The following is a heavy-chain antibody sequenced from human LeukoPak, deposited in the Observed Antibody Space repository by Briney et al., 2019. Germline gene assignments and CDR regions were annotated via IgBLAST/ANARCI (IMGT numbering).Heavy chain of an antibody. J-gene: IGHJ4*02. CDR3: ARGGYSFDY. V-gene: IGHV3-7*01. CDR2: LHADGIER. D-gene: IGHD5-12*01. Sequence: PGGSLRLSCAASGFTLSGYWMSWVRQAPGKGQEWVARLHADGIERYYVDPVKGRFTISRDNAKNSLHLQMYSLRLDDTAVYYCARGGYSFDYLGQGTLVTVSS. CDR1: GFTLSGYW.